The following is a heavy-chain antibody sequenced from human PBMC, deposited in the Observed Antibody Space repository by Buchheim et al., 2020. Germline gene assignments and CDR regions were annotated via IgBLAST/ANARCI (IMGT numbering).Heavy chain of an antibody. CDR1: GGSISSSSYY. D-gene: IGHD3-3*01. V-gene: IGHV4-39*01. J-gene: IGHJ5*02. Sequence: QLQLQESGPGLVKPSETLSLTCTVSGGSISSSSYYWGWMRQPPGTGLEWIGNIYYTGSTHYKSSLKSRVTISVDMSRNQISLKLSSVTAADTTVYYCARLIYDFWSGHSSRFDPWGQGTL. CDR2: IYYTGST. CDR3: ARLIYDFWSGHSSRFDP.